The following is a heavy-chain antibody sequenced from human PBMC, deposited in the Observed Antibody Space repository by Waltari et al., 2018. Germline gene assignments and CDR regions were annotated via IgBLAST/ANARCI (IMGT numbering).Heavy chain of an antibody. Sequence: QLQLQQWVTILLKPSATLSITCAVYGGSFSGYSWIWHRQPPGKGLAWIGEINHSESTNYNPSLKTRVTISVDTSKNQFSLKLSSVTAADTAVYYCARGAEGIAAAGRFDYWGQGTLVTVSS. J-gene: IGHJ4*02. CDR2: INHSEST. CDR3: ARGAEGIAAAGRFDY. CDR1: GGSFSGYS. V-gene: IGHV4-34*01. D-gene: IGHD6-13*01.